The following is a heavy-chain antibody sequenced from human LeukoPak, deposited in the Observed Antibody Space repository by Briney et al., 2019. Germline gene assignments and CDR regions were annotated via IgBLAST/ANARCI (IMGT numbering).Heavy chain of an antibody. CDR1: GFTFDDYA. Sequence: GGSLRLSCAASGFTFDDYAMHWVRQAPGKGLEWVSGISWNSGSIGYADSVKGRITISRDNAKNSLYLQMNSLRAEDMALYYCAKDQRAYVGGAFDIWGQGTMVTVSS. D-gene: IGHD3-10*02. J-gene: IGHJ3*02. CDR2: ISWNSGSI. CDR3: AKDQRAYVGGAFDI. V-gene: IGHV3-9*03.